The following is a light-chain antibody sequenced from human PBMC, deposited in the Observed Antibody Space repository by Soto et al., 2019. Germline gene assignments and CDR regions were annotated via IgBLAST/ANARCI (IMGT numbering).Light chain of an antibody. CDR3: QQSYSTPRT. CDR2: ATS. J-gene: IGKJ1*01. V-gene: IGKV1-39*01. CDR1: QSISTY. Sequence: IQMTQSPSSLSPSLWGRVTITYRASQSISTYLNWYQQKPGKAPKLLIYATSSLQSGVPSRFSGSGSETDFTLTISSLQPEDFATYYCQQSYSTPRTFGQGTKVDIK.